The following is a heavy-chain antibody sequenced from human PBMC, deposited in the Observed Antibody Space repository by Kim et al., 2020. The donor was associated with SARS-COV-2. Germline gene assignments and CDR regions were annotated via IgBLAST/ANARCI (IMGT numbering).Heavy chain of an antibody. J-gene: IGHJ4*02. Sequence: GGSLRLSCAASGFTFSSYAMHWVRQAPGKGLEWVAVISYDGSNKYYADSVKGRFTISRDNSKNTLYLQMNSLRAEDTAVYYCARHRGAAEWGQGTLVTVSS. CDR1: GFTFSSYA. D-gene: IGHD6-13*01. V-gene: IGHV3-30*04. CDR2: ISYDGSNK. CDR3: ARHRGAAE.